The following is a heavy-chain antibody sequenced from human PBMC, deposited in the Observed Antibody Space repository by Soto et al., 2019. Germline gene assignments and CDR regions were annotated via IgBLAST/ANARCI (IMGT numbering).Heavy chain of an antibody. CDR3: ARTYDDSGPNSGGYGFDI. D-gene: IGHD3-22*01. J-gene: IGHJ3*02. Sequence: SETLSLTCSVSGASISSYCWSWIRQPPGKGLEWLAYIYYSGSTSYNPSLKSRVSISLDTSMNQFSLKLSSVTAADTAVYYCARTYDDSGPNSGGYGFDIWGQGTMVTV. V-gene: IGHV4-59*01. CDR2: IYYSGST. CDR1: GASISSYC.